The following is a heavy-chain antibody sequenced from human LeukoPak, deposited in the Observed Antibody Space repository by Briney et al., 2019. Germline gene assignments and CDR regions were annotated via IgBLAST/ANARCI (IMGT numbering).Heavy chain of an antibody. CDR2: MNPNSLNT. V-gene: IGHV1-8*01. CDR1: VYTFMSYD. J-gene: IGHJ6*03. D-gene: IGHD3/OR15-3a*01. Sequence: ASVKVSCKTSVYTFMSYDINGVRQATGQGLEWMGWMNPNSLNTGYGQKFQGRGTLTMNTSISTAYMELSSLRSEDTAVYYCVRALSWTTESYYYMDVWGKGTTVTVSS. CDR3: VRALSWTTESYYYMDV.